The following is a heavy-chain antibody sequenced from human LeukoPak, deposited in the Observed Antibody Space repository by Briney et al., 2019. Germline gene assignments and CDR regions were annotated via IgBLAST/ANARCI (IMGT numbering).Heavy chain of an antibody. CDR3: GRHGCSGGSCYSRNGIYYYYYVDV. CDR2: IYHSGST. J-gene: IGHJ6*03. CDR1: GYSISSGYY. Sequence: SETLSLTCAVSGYSISSGYYWGWIRQPPGKGLEWIGSIYHSGSTYYNPSLKSRVTISVDTSKNQFSLKLSSVTAADTAVYYCGRHGCSGGSCYSRNGIYYYYYVDVWGKGTTVTVSS. D-gene: IGHD2-15*01. V-gene: IGHV4-38-2*01.